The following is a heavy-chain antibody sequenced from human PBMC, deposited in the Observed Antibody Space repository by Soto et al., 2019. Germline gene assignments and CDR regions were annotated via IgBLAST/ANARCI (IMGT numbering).Heavy chain of an antibody. D-gene: IGHD3-10*01. CDR3: ARGPLSMVRGVRKMANWFDP. J-gene: IGHJ5*02. V-gene: IGHV4-39*07. Sequence: PSETLSLTCTASGGSISSSSYYWGWIRQPPGKGLEWIGSIYYSGSTYYNPSLKSRVTISVDTSKNQFSLKLSSVTAADTAVYYCARGPLSMVRGVRKMANWFDPWGQGTLVTVSS. CDR2: IYYSGST. CDR1: GGSISSSSYY.